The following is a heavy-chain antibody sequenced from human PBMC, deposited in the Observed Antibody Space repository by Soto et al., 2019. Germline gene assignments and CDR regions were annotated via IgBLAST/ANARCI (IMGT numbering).Heavy chain of an antibody. V-gene: IGHV1-46*01. CDR3: AESSSGYLTFFDY. J-gene: IGHJ4*02. Sequence: ASVKVSCKAYGYTFTDYYIHWVRQAPGQGLEWMGLVKSSGGGTAYAQDFQERVTITRDMSTSTAYMEVSSLRSDDTAVYYCAESSSGYLTFFDYWGQGTLVTVSS. D-gene: IGHD3-22*01. CDR2: VKSSGGGT. CDR1: GYTFTDYY.